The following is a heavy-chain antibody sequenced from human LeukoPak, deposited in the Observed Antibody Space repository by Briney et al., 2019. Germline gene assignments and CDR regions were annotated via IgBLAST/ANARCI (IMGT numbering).Heavy chain of an antibody. J-gene: IGHJ5*02. CDR1: GYTFTGYY. V-gene: IGHV1-2*02. CDR2: INPKRGGT. Sequence: GASVNVSCKASGYTFTGYYMHWVGQAPGQGREWMGWINPKRGGTNYAQKFPYSVTMTRDTSISTAYMELSRLRSNDTAVYYCAREDIVVVEASTDWFDPWGQGTLVTVSS. CDR3: AREDIVVVEASTDWFDP. D-gene: IGHD2-15*01.